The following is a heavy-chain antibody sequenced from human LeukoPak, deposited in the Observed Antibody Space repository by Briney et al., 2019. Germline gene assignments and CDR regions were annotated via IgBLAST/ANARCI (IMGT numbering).Heavy chain of an antibody. D-gene: IGHD4-17*01. Sequence: GGSLRLSCAASGFTFGSYWMHWVRQAPGNGLFWVSRISGDGSITDYADPVKGRFTISRDNAKNTVFLQMNSLRAEDTALYYCSRATGYLDYWGQGTLVTVSS. CDR1: GFTFGSYW. V-gene: IGHV3-74*01. CDR3: SRATGYLDY. CDR2: ISGDGSIT. J-gene: IGHJ4*02.